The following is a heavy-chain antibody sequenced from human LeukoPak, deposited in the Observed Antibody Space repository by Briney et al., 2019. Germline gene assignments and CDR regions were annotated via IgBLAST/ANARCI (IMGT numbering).Heavy chain of an antibody. J-gene: IGHJ4*02. D-gene: IGHD2-15*01. Sequence: GGSLRLSCAASGFTVNNNYMNWVRQAPGKGLEWVSGIYGDGSTYYADSVKGRFTISRDSSKNTLFLQMNSLRAEDTAVYYCAIGSYCSGGSCYPLFDYWGRGTLVTVSS. V-gene: IGHV3-53*01. CDR2: IYGDGST. CDR3: AIGSYCSGGSCYPLFDY. CDR1: GFTVNNNY.